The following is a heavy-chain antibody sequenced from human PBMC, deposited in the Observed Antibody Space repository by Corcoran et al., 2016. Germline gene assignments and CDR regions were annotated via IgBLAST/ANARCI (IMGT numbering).Heavy chain of an antibody. D-gene: IGHD3-10*01. CDR2: MNPNRGNA. J-gene: IGHJ4*02. Sequence: QVQLVQSGAEVKKPGASVKVSCKASGYTFTSYDINWVRQATGQGIEWMGWMNPNRGNAGYTQKFQGRVTMTRNTSISTAYLELSSLGSEDTAGYYGGREGGYGSRDYWGQGTLVTVSS. V-gene: IGHV1-8*01. CDR1: GYTFTSYD. CDR3: GREGGYGSRDY.